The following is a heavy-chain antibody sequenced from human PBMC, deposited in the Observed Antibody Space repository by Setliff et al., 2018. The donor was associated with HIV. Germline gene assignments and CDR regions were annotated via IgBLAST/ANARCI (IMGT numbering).Heavy chain of an antibody. CDR3: TRQPPVAGSGAFDI. J-gene: IGHJ3*02. D-gene: IGHD6-19*01. CDR2: IYTSGNTNYNPST. Sequence: SETLSLTCTVSGDSISSGGYYWSWIRQPAGQGLEWIGRIYTSGNTNYNPSTNYNPSLKSRITISPETSRNQFSLRVTSVTATDTAVYYCTRQPPVAGSGAFDIWGQGTMVTVSS. V-gene: IGHV4-61*02. CDR1: GDSISSGGYY.